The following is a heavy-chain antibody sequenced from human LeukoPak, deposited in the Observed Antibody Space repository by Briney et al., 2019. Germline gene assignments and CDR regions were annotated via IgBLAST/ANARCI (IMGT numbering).Heavy chain of an antibody. Sequence: SETLSLTCTVSGYSISSGYYWGWIRQPPGKGLEWIGSIYHSGSTYYNPSLKSRVTISVDTSKNQFSLKLSSVTAADTAVYYCARVGHYYDSSGYSQGNWFDPWGQGTLVTVSS. V-gene: IGHV4-38-2*02. J-gene: IGHJ5*02. CDR3: ARVGHYYDSSGYSQGNWFDP. D-gene: IGHD3-22*01. CDR2: IYHSGST. CDR1: GYSISSGYY.